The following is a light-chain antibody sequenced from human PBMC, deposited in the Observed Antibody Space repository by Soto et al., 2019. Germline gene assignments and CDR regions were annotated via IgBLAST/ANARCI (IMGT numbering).Light chain of an antibody. CDR3: QQYGSSSWT. Sequence: EIVLTQSPGTLSLSPGERATLSCRASQSVSSRYFAWYQQKPGQAPRLLIYGASSRATGIPDRFSGSGSGTDFTLTISRLEPVDFAVYYCQQYGSSSWTFGPGTKVEIK. J-gene: IGKJ1*01. CDR1: QSVSSRY. CDR2: GAS. V-gene: IGKV3-20*01.